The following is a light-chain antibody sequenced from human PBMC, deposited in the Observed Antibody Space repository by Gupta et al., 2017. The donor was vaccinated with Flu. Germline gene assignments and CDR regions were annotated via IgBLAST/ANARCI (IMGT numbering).Light chain of an antibody. CDR3: LQEFAYPLT. V-gene: IGKV1-6*01. Sequence: AYEGDTVTITCRASLGIRNDLDWYQQKPGGAPKLLIFGASTLHTGVPSRFSGSGSGTDFTLATRILQPDDFATYSGLQEFAYPLTFGEGTKVEIK. J-gene: IGKJ4*02. CDR1: LGIRND. CDR2: GAS.